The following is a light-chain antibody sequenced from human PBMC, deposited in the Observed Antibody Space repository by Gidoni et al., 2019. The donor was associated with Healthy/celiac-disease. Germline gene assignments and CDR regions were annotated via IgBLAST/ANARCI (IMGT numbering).Light chain of an antibody. CDR1: QSISSY. J-gene: IGKJ5*01. Sequence: DIQMTQSPSSLSASVGDRVTITCRASQSISSYLNWYQPKPGKAPKLLIYAASSLQSGVPSRFSGSGSGTDFTLTISSLQPEDFATYYCQQSYSTPPITVGQGTRLEIK. CDR3: QQSYSTPPIT. CDR2: AAS. V-gene: IGKV1-39*01.